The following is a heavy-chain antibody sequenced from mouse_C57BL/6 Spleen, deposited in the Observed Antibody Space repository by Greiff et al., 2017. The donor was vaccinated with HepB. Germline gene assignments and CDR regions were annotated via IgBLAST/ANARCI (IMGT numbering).Heavy chain of an antibody. J-gene: IGHJ1*03. D-gene: IGHD1-1*01. V-gene: IGHV5-4*01. Sequence: EVHLVESGGGLVKPGGSLKLSCAASGFTFSSYAMSWVRQTPEKRLEWVATISDGGSYTYYPDNVKGRFTISRDNAKNNLYLQMSHLKSEDTAMYYCARVDYGSSYRYFDVWGTGTTVTVSS. CDR2: ISDGGSYT. CDR1: GFTFSSYA. CDR3: ARVDYGSSYRYFDV.